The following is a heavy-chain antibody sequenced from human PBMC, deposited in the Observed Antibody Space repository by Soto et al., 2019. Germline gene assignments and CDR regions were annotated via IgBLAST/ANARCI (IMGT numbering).Heavy chain of an antibody. J-gene: IGHJ5*02. V-gene: IGHV3-33*01. CDR1: GFTFSSYG. CDR2: IWYDGSNK. CDR3: ARDLPYYDFWSGSRSLNWFDP. Sequence: QVQLVESGGGVVQPGRSLRLSCAASGFTFSSYGMHWVRQAPGKGLEWVAVIWYDGSNKYYADSVKGRFTISRDNSKNPLYLQMNSLRAEDTAVYYCARDLPYYDFWSGSRSLNWFDPWGQGTLVTVSS. D-gene: IGHD3-3*01.